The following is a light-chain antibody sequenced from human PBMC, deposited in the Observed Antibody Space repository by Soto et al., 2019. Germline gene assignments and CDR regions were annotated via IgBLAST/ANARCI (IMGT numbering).Light chain of an antibody. CDR2: KAS. Sequence: DIQMTQSPSTLSASVGDRVTITCRASQSINSWLAWYQQKPGKAPKLLNYKASSLESGVPSRFSVSGSGTEFTLTISSLQPDDFAPYYYHQYNNYSLTFGGGTKVEIK. CDR3: HQYNNYSLT. J-gene: IGKJ4*01. CDR1: QSINSW. V-gene: IGKV1-5*03.